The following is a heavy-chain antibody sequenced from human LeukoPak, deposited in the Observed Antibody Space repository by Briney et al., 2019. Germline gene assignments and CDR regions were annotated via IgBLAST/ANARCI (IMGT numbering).Heavy chain of an antibody. D-gene: IGHD3-22*01. Sequence: GGSLRLSCAASRFTCSSYSMNWVRQAPGEGLEGVSSISSSSSYIYYADSVKGRFTISRDIAKNTLYLQMNSLRAEDTAVYYCARDSPDYYDSSGLAFDIWGQGTMVTVSS. CDR2: ISSSSSYI. J-gene: IGHJ3*02. V-gene: IGHV3-21*01. CDR3: ARDSPDYYDSSGLAFDI. CDR1: RFTCSSYS.